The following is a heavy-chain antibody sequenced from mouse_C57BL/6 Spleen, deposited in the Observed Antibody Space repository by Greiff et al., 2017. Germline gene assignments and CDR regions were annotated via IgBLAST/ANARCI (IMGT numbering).Heavy chain of an antibody. V-gene: IGHV1-69*01. CDR3: ATYDYDGGY. D-gene: IGHD2-4*01. Sequence: QVQLQQPGAELVMPGASVKLSCKASGYTFTSYWMHWVKQRPGQGLEWIGEIDPSDSYTNYNQKFKGKSTLTVDKSSSTAYMQLSSLTSEDSAVYYCATYDYDGGYWGQGTTLTVSS. CDR2: IDPSDSYT. CDR1: GYTFTSYW. J-gene: IGHJ2*01.